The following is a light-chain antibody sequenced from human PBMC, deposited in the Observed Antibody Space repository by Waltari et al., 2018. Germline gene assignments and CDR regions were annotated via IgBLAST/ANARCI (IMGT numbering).Light chain of an antibody. CDR3: QSADSSGFYRV. V-gene: IGLV3-25*03. CDR1: AVPKQD. CDR2: KDT. Sequence: SYELTQPPSVSVSPGQTARITCSGDAVPKQDASWYQQKPGQAPVMVIYKDTETPSGIPERFSGSSSGTTVTLTISGVQAEDEADYFCQSADSSGFYRVFGGGTRLTVL. J-gene: IGLJ3*02.